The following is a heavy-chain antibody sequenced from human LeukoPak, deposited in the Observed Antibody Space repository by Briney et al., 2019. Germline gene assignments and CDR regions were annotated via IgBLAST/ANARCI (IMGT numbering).Heavy chain of an antibody. J-gene: IGHJ3*02. CDR1: GGSISSYY. CDR3: AAYNWNSDAFDI. V-gene: IGHV4-59*01. CDR2: IYYSGST. D-gene: IGHD1-7*01. Sequence: SETLSLTCTVSGGSISSYYWSWIRQPPGKGLEWIGYIYYSGSTNYNPPLKSRVTISVDTSKNQFSLKLSSVTAADTAVYYCAAYNWNSDAFDIWGQGTMVTVSS.